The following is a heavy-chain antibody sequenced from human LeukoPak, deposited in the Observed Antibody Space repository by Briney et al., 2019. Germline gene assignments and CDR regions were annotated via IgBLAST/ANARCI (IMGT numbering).Heavy chain of an antibody. Sequence: ASVKVSCKASRYTFTTYDINWVRRATGQGLEWMGWMNPNSGNTGYAQRFQGRVTMTRNTSINTAYMELSSLKSEDTALYYCARGRTLTGFSSGFDPWGQGTLVTVSS. D-gene: IGHD3-9*01. CDR1: RYTFTTYD. CDR2: MNPNSGNT. V-gene: IGHV1-8*01. J-gene: IGHJ5*02. CDR3: ARGRTLTGFSSGFDP.